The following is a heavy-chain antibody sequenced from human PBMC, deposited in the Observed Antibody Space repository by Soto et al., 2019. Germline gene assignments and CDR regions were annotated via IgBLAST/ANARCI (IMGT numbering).Heavy chain of an antibody. D-gene: IGHD3-16*01. CDR3: ARDFESILYFDY. V-gene: IGHV3-7*03. CDR2: IKEDGSEK. Sequence: GGSLRLSCTASGFTFSNYEMSWVRQAPGKGLEWVANIKEDGSEKKYVDSVKGRFTISRDNAKNSLYLQMNSLRAEDTAVYYCARDFESILYFDYWGQGTLVTVAS. J-gene: IGHJ4*02. CDR1: GFTFSNYE.